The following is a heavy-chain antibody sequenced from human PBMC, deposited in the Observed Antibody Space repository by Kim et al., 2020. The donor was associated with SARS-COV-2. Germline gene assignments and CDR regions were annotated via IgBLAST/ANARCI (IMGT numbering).Heavy chain of an antibody. CDR2: IYYSGST. Sequence: SETLSLTCTVSGGSISSYYWSWIRQPPGKGLEWIGYIYYSGSTNYNPSLKSRVTISVDTSKNQFSLKLSSVTAADTAVYYCARARPTPEYIGSYHDAFD. D-gene: IGHD1-26*01. J-gene: IGHJ3*02. CDR3: ARARPTPEYIGSYHDAFD. V-gene: IGHV4-59*13. CDR1: GGSISSYY.